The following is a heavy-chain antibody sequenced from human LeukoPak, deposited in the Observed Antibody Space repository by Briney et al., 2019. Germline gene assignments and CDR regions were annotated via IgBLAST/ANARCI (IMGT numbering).Heavy chain of an antibody. J-gene: IGHJ4*02. V-gene: IGHV4-39*07. CDR2: IYYTGST. D-gene: IGHD2-2*01. CDR1: GGSISSSSYY. CDR3: ARGRPVGYCSSTSCYAHLDY. Sequence: SETLSLTCTVSGGSISSSSYYWGWIRQPPGKGLEWIGSIYYTGSTYYNPSLKSRVTISVDTSKNQFSLKLSSVTAADTAVYYCARGRPVGYCSSTSCYAHLDYWGQGTLVTVSS.